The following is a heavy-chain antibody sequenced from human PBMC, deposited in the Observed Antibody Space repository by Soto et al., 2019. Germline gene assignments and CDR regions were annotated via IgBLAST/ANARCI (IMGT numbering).Heavy chain of an antibody. V-gene: IGHV6-1*01. CDR2: TYYRSKWYN. J-gene: IGHJ5*02. CDR3: ARSVGGIAAAGTDWWFDP. D-gene: IGHD6-13*01. Sequence: SQTLSLTCAISGDSVSGNSAAWNWIRQSPSRGLEWLGRTYYRSKWYNDYAVSVKSRITINPDTSKNQFSLQLNSVTPEDTAVYYCARSVGGIAAAGTDWWFDPWGQGTLVTVSS. CDR1: GDSVSGNSAA.